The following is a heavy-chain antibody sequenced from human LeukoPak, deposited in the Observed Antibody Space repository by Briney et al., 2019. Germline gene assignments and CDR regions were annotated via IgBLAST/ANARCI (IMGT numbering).Heavy chain of an antibody. J-gene: IGHJ3*02. D-gene: IGHD3-22*01. V-gene: IGHV4-59*01. CDR1: GGSISSYY. Sequence: SETLSLTCTVPGGSISSYYWSWIRQPPGKGLEWIGYIYYSGSTNYNPSLKSRVTTSVDTSKNQFSLKLSSVTAADTAVYYCARVRFYYYDSNDAFDIWGQGTMVTSSS. CDR2: IYYSGST. CDR3: ARVRFYYYDSNDAFDI.